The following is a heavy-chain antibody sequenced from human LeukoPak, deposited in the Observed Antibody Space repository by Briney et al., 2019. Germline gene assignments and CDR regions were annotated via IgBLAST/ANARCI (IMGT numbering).Heavy chain of an antibody. J-gene: IGHJ6*02. CDR2: IYHSGIT. Sequence: SETLSLTCAVSGGSIGSGGFSWSWIRLPPGKGLECIGYIYHSGITYYNPSLKSRVTISIDRSKNQFSLTLSSVTAADTAVYYCARDSGFYYGSGSPPTAVDVWGQGTTVTVSS. D-gene: IGHD3-10*01. CDR1: GGSIGSGGFS. V-gene: IGHV4-30-2*01. CDR3: ARDSGFYYGSGSPPTAVDV.